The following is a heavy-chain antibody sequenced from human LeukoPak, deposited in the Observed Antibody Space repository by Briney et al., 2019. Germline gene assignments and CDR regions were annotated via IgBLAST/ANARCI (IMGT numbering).Heavy chain of an antibody. Sequence: PSQTLSLTCTVSGGSISSGDYYWSWIRQPPGEGLEWIGYIYYGGNTYYNPSLKSRSTMSVDTSKNQFSLNLSSVTAADTAVYYCARAPTTVVAWGKNWFDPWGQGTLVTVSS. CDR3: ARAPTTVVAWGKNWFDP. D-gene: IGHD4-23*01. CDR1: GGSISSGDYY. CDR2: IYYGGNT. V-gene: IGHV4-30-4*01. J-gene: IGHJ5*02.